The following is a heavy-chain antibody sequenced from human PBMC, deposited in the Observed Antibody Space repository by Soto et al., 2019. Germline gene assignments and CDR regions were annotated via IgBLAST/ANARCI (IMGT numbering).Heavy chain of an antibody. D-gene: IGHD1-1*01. Sequence: QVQLVQSGAEEKKPGASVKVSCKASGYTFTNNVMHWVRQAPGQRLEWMGWISADNGNTKYSQKFQGRVTITRDTSANTAYMELSSLRSEVTAVYYCARGEKGTISDYWGQGTLVTVSS. CDR1: GYTFTNNV. V-gene: IGHV1-3*05. CDR3: ARGEKGTISDY. CDR2: ISADNGNT. J-gene: IGHJ4*02.